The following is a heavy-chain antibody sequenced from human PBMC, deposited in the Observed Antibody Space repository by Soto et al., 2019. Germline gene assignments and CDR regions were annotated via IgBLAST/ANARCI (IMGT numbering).Heavy chain of an antibody. CDR3: ARDAGYCSGASVNHYLDF. Sequence: GGSLRLSCAASGFTFSSYWMHWVRQAPGKGLEWLGTIKLDASEKKYVDSVKGRFTMSRDNAKNSLYLQMDSLRAEDTAVYYCARDAGYCSGASVNHYLDFWGRGTLVTVSS. CDR1: GFTFSSYW. CDR2: IKLDASEK. V-gene: IGHV3-7*01. J-gene: IGHJ4*01. D-gene: IGHD3-10*01.